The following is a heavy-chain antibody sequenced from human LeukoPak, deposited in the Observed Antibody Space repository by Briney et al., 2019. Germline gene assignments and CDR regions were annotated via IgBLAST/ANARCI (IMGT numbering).Heavy chain of an antibody. V-gene: IGHV5-51*01. CDR2: IYPGDSDT. D-gene: IGHD6-19*01. Sequence: GESPKLSCKGSGYSFTSYWIGWVRQMPGKGLEWMGIIYPGDSDTRYSPSFQGQVTISADKTISTAYLQWSSLKPSDTAMYYCARQPYSSGWYYFDYWGQGNLVTVSS. CDR3: ARQPYSSGWYYFDY. CDR1: GYSFTSYW. J-gene: IGHJ4*02.